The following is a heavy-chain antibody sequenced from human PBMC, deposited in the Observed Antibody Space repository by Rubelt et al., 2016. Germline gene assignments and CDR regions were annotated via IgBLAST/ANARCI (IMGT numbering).Heavy chain of an antibody. CDR1: GYTFTSYA. CDR2: INTNTGNP. J-gene: IGHJ6*02. D-gene: IGHD3-3*01. Sequence: QVQLVQSGSELKKPGASVKVSCKASGYTFTSYAMNWVRQAPGQGLEWMGWINTNTGNPTYAQGFTGRFVFSLDTSVSTAYLQIISLKAEDTAVYYCARVPHYDFWGGYREYYYYYGMDVWGQGTTVTVSS. V-gene: IGHV7-4-1*02. CDR3: ARVPHYDFWGGYREYYYYYGMDV.